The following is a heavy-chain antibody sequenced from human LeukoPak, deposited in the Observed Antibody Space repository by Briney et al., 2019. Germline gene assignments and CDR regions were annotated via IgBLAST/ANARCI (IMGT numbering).Heavy chain of an antibody. CDR1: GGSISDNNYY. Sequence: PSETLSLTCTVSGGSISDNNYYWGWIRQPPGRGLEWIANIYYSGSTYYNPSLKSRVTLSVDTSKNRFSLNLNSVTAADTAVYSCARLSYFGSRSDPHWYFDLWGRGTLVIASS. V-gene: IGHV4-39*01. CDR2: IYYSGST. D-gene: IGHD3-10*01. CDR3: ARLSYFGSRSDPHWYFDL. J-gene: IGHJ2*01.